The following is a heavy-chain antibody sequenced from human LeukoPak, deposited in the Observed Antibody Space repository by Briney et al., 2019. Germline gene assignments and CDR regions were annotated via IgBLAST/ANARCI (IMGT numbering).Heavy chain of an antibody. CDR2: ISSSSSFT. V-gene: IGHV3-21*01. J-gene: IGHJ4*02. D-gene: IGHD4/OR15-4a*01. Sequence: PGGSLRLSCAASGFTFSTYSMNWVRQAPGKGLEWVSSISSSSSFTYYADSVKGRFTISRDNAKNSLYLQMNSLRAEDTAVYYCAKALDGAFDYWGQGTLVTVSS. CDR3: AKALDGAFDY. CDR1: GFTFSTYS.